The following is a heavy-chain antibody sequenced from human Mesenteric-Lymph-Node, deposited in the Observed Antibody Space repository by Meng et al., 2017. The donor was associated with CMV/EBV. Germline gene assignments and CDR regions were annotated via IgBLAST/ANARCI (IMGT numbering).Heavy chain of an antibody. J-gene: IGHJ5*02. V-gene: IGHV1-69*10. CDR1: GGTFSSYA. Sequence: SVKVSCKASGGTFSSYAISWVRQAPGQGLEWMGGIIPILGIANYAQKFQGRLTISRNTSINTAYMELSSLTSEDTAVYYCARDSNYVWFDPWGQGTLVTVSS. CDR2: IIPILGIA. D-gene: IGHD4-11*01. CDR3: ARDSNYVWFDP.